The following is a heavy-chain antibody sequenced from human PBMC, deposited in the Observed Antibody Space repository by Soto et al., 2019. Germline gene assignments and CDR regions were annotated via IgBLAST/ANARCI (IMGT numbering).Heavy chain of an antibody. CDR2: IYNSGTT. Sequence: QVQLQESGPGLVKPSETLSLTCTVSGGSITRGGYYWSWIRQHPGKCLEWIGYIYNSGTTYYNPSLKSRVTISVDTSKNQFSLKLTYVTAADTAVYYCERDPAPWGKGTVGTVSS. V-gene: IGHV4-31*03. CDR1: GGSITRGGYY. J-gene: IGHJ5*02. CDR3: ERDPAP.